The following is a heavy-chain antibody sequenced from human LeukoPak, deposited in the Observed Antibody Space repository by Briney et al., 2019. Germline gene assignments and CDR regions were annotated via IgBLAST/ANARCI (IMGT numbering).Heavy chain of an antibody. Sequence: GGSLRLSCAASGFTFSSYGMHWVRRAPGKGLEWVAFIRYDGSDKYYADSVKGRFTISRDNSKNTLYLQMYSLRAGDTAVYYCAKDGYSGYDSSYYYMDVWGKGTTVTVSS. CDR2: IRYDGSDK. J-gene: IGHJ6*03. V-gene: IGHV3-30*02. D-gene: IGHD5-12*01. CDR3: AKDGYSGYDSSYYYMDV. CDR1: GFTFSSYG.